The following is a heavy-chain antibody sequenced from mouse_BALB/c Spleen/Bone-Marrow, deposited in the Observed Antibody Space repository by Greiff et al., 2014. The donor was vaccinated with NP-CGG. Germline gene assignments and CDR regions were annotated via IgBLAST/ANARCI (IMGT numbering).Heavy chain of an antibody. CDR3: VGREDH. V-gene: IGHV14-3*02. J-gene: IGHJ2*01. CDR2: IDPANGNT. CDR1: GFNIKDTY. Sequence: VQLQQSGAELVKPGASVKLSCTASGFNIKDTYMHWVKQRPDQGLEWIGRIDPANGNTKYNPKFQGKATITSDTSSNTAYPQPSRLTSGDPSVYYCVGREDHWGQGPPLT.